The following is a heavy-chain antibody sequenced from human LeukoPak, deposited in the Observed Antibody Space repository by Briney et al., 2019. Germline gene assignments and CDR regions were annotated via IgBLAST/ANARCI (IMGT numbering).Heavy chain of an antibody. Sequence: GGSLRLSCAASGFTFSAYAMHWVRQAPGKGLEWVAIISYDGNDYNYADSAKGRFTISRDNSKNTLYLQMNTLRPEDTAIYYCAHPRGPLWSGYKYERYYFNAMDVWGQGTTVTVSS. J-gene: IGHJ6*02. CDR3: AHPRGPLWSGYKYERYYFNAMDV. CDR2: ISYDGNDY. D-gene: IGHD3-3*01. V-gene: IGHV3-30*04. CDR1: GFTFSAYA.